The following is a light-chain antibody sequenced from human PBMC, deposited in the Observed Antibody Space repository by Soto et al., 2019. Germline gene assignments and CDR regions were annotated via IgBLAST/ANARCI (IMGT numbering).Light chain of an antibody. V-gene: IGKV3-15*01. J-gene: IGKJ1*01. CDR1: QSVSSK. CDR2: GAS. CDR3: QQYSKWPPEA. Sequence: EIVMTQSPATLSVSPGERATLSCRASQSVSSKLAWYQQKPGQAPRLLIYGASTRATGVPARFSGSGSGTEFTLTISSLQSEDFAVYYCQQYSKWPPEAFGQGIKVDIK.